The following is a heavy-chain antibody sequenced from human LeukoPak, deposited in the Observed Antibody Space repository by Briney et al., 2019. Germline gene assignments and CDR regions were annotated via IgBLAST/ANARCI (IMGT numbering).Heavy chain of an antibody. CDR2: LSASGGLT. V-gene: IGHV3-23*01. J-gene: IGHJ4*02. D-gene: IGHD3-22*01. CDR1: GFTFSSYA. Sequence: GGSLRLSCAASGFTFSSYAMSWVRQAPGKGLEWVSGLSASGGLTYYADSVKGRFTISRDNSKNTLYSQMNSLRADDTAVYYCAKGGSSYSEMDYWGQGTLVTVSS. CDR3: AKGGSSYSEMDY.